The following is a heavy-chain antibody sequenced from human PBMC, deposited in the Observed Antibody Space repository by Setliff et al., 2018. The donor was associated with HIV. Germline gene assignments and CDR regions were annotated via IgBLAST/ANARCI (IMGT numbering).Heavy chain of an antibody. J-gene: IGHJ3*01. V-gene: IGHV4-38-2*01. D-gene: IGHD2-2*01. Sequence: PSETLSLTCAVSGYSISSGYSWGWIRQPPGKGLEWIGSIYHSGSTYYNPSLKSRVTISVDTSKNQFSLKLSSVTAADTAMYYCARSSIVQVPAAPDAPFDVWGQGTMVT. CDR1: GYSISSGYS. CDR2: IYHSGST. CDR3: ARSSIVQVPAAPDAPFDV.